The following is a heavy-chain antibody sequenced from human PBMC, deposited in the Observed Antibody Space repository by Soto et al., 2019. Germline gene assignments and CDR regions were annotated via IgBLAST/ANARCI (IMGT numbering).Heavy chain of an antibody. V-gene: IGHV3-64D*06. Sequence: GGSLRLSCAASGFTVSNHYMHWVRQAPGKGLEYVSSISTNGGSTDYADSVKGRFTISRDNSKNTAHLQMSSLRVEDTAVYYCVKGEYYYDRSGYYPFDYWGQGTLVTVS. CDR1: GFTVSNHY. D-gene: IGHD3-22*01. CDR3: VKGEYYYDRSGYYPFDY. CDR2: ISTNGGST. J-gene: IGHJ4*02.